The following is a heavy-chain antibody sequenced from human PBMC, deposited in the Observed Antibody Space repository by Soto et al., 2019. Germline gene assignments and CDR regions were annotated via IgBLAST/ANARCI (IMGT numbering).Heavy chain of an antibody. D-gene: IGHD3-22*01. V-gene: IGHV4-31*03. CDR1: GGSISSGGYY. Sequence: QVQLQESGPGLVKPSQTPSLTCTVSGGSISSGGYYWSWIRQHPGKGLEWIGYIYYSGSTYYNPSLKSRVTISVDTSKNQFSLKLSSVTAADTAVYYCARGDYYDSSGYPPPFDYWGQGTLVTVSS. J-gene: IGHJ4*02. CDR3: ARGDYYDSSGYPPPFDY. CDR2: IYYSGST.